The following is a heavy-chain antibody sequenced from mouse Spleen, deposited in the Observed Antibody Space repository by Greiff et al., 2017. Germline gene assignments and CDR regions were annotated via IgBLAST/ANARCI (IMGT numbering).Heavy chain of an antibody. CDR2: INYDGSST. CDR3: ARDPTNYAMDY. V-gene: IGHV5-16*01. J-gene: IGHJ4*01. D-gene: IGHD1-1*01. CDR1: GFTFSDYY. Sequence: EVQVVESEGGLVQPGSSMKLSCTASGFTFSDYYMAWVRQVPEKGLEWVANINYDGSSTYYLDSLKSRFIISRDNAKNILYLQMSSLKSEDTATYYCARDPTNYAMDYWGQGTSVTVSS.